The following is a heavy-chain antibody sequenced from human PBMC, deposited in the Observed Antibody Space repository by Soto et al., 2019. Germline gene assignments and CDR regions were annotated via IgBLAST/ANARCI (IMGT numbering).Heavy chain of an antibody. CDR2: IIPIFGTA. V-gene: IGHV1-69*13. CDR3: ARDRPVLLATIYDAFDI. D-gene: IGHD5-12*01. J-gene: IGHJ3*02. Sequence: SVKVSCKASGGTFSSYAISWVRQAPGQGLEWMGGIIPIFGTANYAQKFQGRVTITADESTSTAYMELSSLRSDDTAVYYCARDRPVLLATIYDAFDIWGQGTMVTVS. CDR1: GGTFSSYA.